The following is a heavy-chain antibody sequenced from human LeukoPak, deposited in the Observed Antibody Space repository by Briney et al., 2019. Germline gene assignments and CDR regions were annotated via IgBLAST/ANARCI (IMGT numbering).Heavy chain of an antibody. Sequence: ASVTVSCKASGYTFTSYGISWVRQAPGQGLEWMAWISAYNGNTNYPQKLQGRVTMTTDTSTSTAYMELRSLRSDDTAVYYCARAVDYYDSSGYYYFDYWGQGTLVTVSS. CDR3: ARAVDYYDSSGYYYFDY. J-gene: IGHJ4*02. CDR2: ISAYNGNT. V-gene: IGHV1-18*01. CDR1: GYTFTSYG. D-gene: IGHD3-22*01.